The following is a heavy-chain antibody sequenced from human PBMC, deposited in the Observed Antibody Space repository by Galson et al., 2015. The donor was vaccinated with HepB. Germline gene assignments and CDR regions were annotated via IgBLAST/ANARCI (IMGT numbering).Heavy chain of an antibody. CDR3: ARGRYYYDSSGYYYFDY. D-gene: IGHD3-22*01. CDR1: GGTFSSFA. J-gene: IGHJ4*02. V-gene: IGHV1-69*13. Sequence: SVKVSCKASGGTFSSFAISWVRQAPGQGLEWMGGIIPIFGTANYAQRFQGRVTITADESTSTAYMELSSLRSEDTAVYYCARGRYYYDSSGYYYFDYWGQGTLVTVSS. CDR2: IIPIFGTA.